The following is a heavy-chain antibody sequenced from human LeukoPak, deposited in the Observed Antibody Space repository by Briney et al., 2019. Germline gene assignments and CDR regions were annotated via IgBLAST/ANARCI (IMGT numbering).Heavy chain of an antibody. CDR3: ARASRDFWSGYRRWFDP. J-gene: IGHJ5*02. CDR1: GFTFSSYS. Sequence: GGSLRLSCAASGFTFSSYSMNWVRQAPGKGLEWVSSISSSSSYIYYADSVKGRFTISRDNAKNSLYLQMNSLRAEDTAVYYCARASRDFWSGYRRWFDPWGQGTLVTVSS. CDR2: ISSSSSYI. D-gene: IGHD3-3*01. V-gene: IGHV3-21*01.